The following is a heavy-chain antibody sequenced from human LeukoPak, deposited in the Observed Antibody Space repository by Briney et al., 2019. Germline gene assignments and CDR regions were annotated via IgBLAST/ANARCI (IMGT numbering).Heavy chain of an antibody. CDR3: AKDIYSSSWGIDY. CDR2: ISWYSGSI. Sequence: GGSLRLSCAASGFTFDDYAMHWVRQAPGKGLEWVSGISWYSGSIGYADSVKGRFTISRDNAKNSLYLQMNSLRAEDTALYYCAKDIYSSSWGIDYWGQGTLVTVSS. J-gene: IGHJ4*02. D-gene: IGHD6-13*01. CDR1: GFTFDDYA. V-gene: IGHV3-9*01.